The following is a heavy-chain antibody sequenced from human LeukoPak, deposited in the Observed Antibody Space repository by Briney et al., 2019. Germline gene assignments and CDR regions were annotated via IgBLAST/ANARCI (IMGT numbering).Heavy chain of an antibody. V-gene: IGHV4-59*08. CDR1: GGSISSYY. J-gene: IGHJ4*02. CDR3: ARGASIWFGELFFHVFDY. Sequence: PSETLSLTCTVSGGSISSYYWSWLRQPPGKGLEWIGYIYYSGSTNYNPSLKSRVTISVDTSKNQFSLKLSSVTAAATAVYYCARGASIWFGELFFHVFDYWGQGTLVTVSS. D-gene: IGHD3-10*01. CDR2: IYYSGST.